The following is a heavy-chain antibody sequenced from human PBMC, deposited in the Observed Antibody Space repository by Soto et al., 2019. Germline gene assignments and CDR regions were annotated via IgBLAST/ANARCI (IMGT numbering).Heavy chain of an antibody. Sequence: GGSLRLSCAASGFTFSSYAMHWVRQAPGKGLEWVAVISYDGNNKYYADSVKGRFTISRDNSKNTLYLQMNSLRAEDTAVYYCARDHRSVRQSYGMDVWGQGTTVTVSS. CDR2: ISYDGNNK. CDR1: GFTFSSYA. V-gene: IGHV3-30-3*01. J-gene: IGHJ6*02. CDR3: ARDHRSVRQSYGMDV. D-gene: IGHD6-6*01.